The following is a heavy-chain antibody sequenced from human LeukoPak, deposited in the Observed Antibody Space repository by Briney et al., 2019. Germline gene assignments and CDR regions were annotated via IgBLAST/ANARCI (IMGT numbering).Heavy chain of an antibody. D-gene: IGHD3-3*01. CDR2: ISSSGSTI. CDR3: ARDRDFWQHDVWFDP. V-gene: IGHV3-11*04. CDR1: GFTFSDYY. J-gene: IGHJ5*02. Sequence: AGGSLRLSCAASGFTFSDYYMSWIRQAPGKGLEWVSYISSSGSTIYYADSVKGRFTISRDNAKNSLYLQMNSLRADDTAVYYCARDRDFWQHDVWFDPWGQGTLVTVSS.